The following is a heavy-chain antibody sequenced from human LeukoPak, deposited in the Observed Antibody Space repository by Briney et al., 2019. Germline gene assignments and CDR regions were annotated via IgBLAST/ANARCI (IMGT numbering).Heavy chain of an antibody. CDR1: GGSISSYS. CDR3: ARGNRILDY. J-gene: IGHJ4*02. CDR2: IYYSGST. V-gene: IGHV4-59*01. Sequence: SETLSLTCTVSGGSISSYSWSCFRNPPGKGLEWIGYIYYSGSTNYNPSLKSRVTISVDTSKNQFSLKLSSVTAADTAVYYCARGNRILDYWGQGTLVTVSS. D-gene: IGHD1-14*01.